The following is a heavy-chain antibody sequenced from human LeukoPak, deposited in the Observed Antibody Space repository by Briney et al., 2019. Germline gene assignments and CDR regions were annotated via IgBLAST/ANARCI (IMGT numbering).Heavy chain of an antibody. CDR3: ARVDAVVRGVIKFDYFDY. Sequence: SQTLSLTCTVSGGSISSGDYYWSWIRQPPGEGLEWIGYIYYSGSTYYNPSLKSRVTISVDTSKNQFSLKLSSVTAADTAVYYCARVDAVVRGVIKFDYFDYWGQGTLVTVSS. CDR1: GGSISSGDYY. V-gene: IGHV4-30-4*01. CDR2: IYYSGST. J-gene: IGHJ4*02. D-gene: IGHD3-10*01.